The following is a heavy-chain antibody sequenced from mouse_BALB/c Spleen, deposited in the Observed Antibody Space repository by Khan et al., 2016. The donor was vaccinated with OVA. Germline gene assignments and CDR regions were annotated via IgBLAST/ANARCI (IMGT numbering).Heavy chain of an antibody. CDR3: ARAGYGGFAY. V-gene: IGHV5-4*02. CDR1: GFTFSDYY. Sequence: EVELVESGGGLVKPGGSLKLSCAASGFTFSDYYMYWVRQPPEKRLEWVATISDGGSYTYYPDSVKGQFTISRDNAKNNLYLQRSSLKSEDTAMYYCARAGYGGFAYWGQGSLVTVSA. CDR2: ISDGGSYT. D-gene: IGHD1-1*02. J-gene: IGHJ3*01.